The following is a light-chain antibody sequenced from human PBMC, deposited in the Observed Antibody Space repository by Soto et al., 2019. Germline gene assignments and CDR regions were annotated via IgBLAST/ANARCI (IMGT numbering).Light chain of an antibody. V-gene: IGLV1-47*01. CDR2: MNN. J-gene: IGLJ2*01. CDR1: TSNIGSNY. CDR3: AAWDDSLSGRV. Sequence: QAVVTQPPSASGTPGQRVTISCSGSTSNIGSNYVYWYQQLPGTAPKLLIYMNNQRPSGVPDRFSGSESGTSASLAISGLRSEDEADYYCAAWDDSLSGRVFGGGTKLTVL.